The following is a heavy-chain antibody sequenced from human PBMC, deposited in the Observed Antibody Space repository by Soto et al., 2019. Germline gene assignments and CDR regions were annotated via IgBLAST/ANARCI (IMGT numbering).Heavy chain of an antibody. CDR2: ISYDGSNK. CDR1: GFTFSSYG. D-gene: IGHD1-26*01. CDR3: ARNYRPNSGSRSRVAFDI. J-gene: IGHJ3*02. Sequence: VGSLRLSCAASGFTFSSYGMHWVRQAPGKGLEWVAVISYDGSNKYYADSVKGRFTISRDNSKNTLYLQMNSLRAEDTAVYYCARNYRPNSGSRSRVAFDIWGQGTMVTVSS. V-gene: IGHV3-30*03.